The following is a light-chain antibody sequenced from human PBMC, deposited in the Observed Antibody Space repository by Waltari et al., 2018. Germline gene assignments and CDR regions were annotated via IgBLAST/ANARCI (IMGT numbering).Light chain of an antibody. CDR3: QQSYSTPRT. CDR1: QSISSY. Sequence: DIQMTQSPSSLSASVGDRVTATCRASQSISSYLNWYQQKPGKAPKLLIYAASSLQSGVPSRFSGSGSGTDFTLTISSLQPEDCATYYCQQSYSTPRTFGQGTKLEIK. J-gene: IGKJ2*01. V-gene: IGKV1-39*01. CDR2: AAS.